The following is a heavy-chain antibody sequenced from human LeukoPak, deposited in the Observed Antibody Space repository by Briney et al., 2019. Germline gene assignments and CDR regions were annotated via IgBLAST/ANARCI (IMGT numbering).Heavy chain of an antibody. J-gene: IGHJ4*02. CDR1: GYTFTGYF. CDR3: ARVPRGYCSGASCYDY. V-gene: IGHV1-2*02. Sequence: GASVKVSCKASGYTFTGYFLHWVRQAPGQGLEWMGWINPNSGDTNYAQKFQGRVTMTRDTSISTAYMELSRLRSDDTAVYYCARVPRGYCSGASCYDYWGQGTLVTVSS. D-gene: IGHD2-15*01. CDR2: INPNSGDT.